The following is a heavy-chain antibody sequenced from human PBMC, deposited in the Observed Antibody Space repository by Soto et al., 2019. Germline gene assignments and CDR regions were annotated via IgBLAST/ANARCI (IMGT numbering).Heavy chain of an antibody. V-gene: IGHV4-30-2*01. CDR1: GGSISSGGYS. CDR2: IHHGGTT. Sequence: QLQLQESGSGLVTPSQTLSLTCAVSGGSISSGGYSWNWIRQPPGKGLEWIAYIHHGGTTHYNPSLRSRVTISVDTSKNQFSLMLTSVTAADTAVYYCARERSGGGEFDSWGQRTLVTVSS. CDR3: ARERSGGGEFDS. D-gene: IGHD3-16*01. J-gene: IGHJ4*02.